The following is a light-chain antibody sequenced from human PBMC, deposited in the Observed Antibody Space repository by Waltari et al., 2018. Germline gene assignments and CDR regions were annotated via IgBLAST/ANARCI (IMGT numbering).Light chain of an antibody. CDR2: AAS. J-gene: IGKJ2*03. Sequence: AIQMTQSPSSLSASGGDKVTITCHASQSINSWLDWYQQKPGKAPKPLIFAASSLQRGVPSRFGGSGSGTHYTLTINSLQPEDFATYFCQQYDDLPYSFGQGTKVEIK. CDR3: QQYDDLPYS. V-gene: IGKV1D-13*01. CDR1: QSINSW.